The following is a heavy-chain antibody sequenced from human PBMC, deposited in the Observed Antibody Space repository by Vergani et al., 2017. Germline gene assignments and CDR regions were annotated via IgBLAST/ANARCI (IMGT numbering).Heavy chain of an antibody. CDR1: GYTFTSYY. J-gene: IGHJ4*02. CDR2: INPSGGST. Sequence: QVQLVQSGAEVKKPGASVKVSCKASGYTFTSYYMHWVRQAPGQGLEWMGIINPSGGSTSYAQKFQGRVTMTSDTSTSTVYMELSSLRSEDTAVYYCARSNVDLIFDYWGQGTLVTVSS. D-gene: IGHD3-3*01. CDR3: ARSNVDLIFDY. V-gene: IGHV1-46*01.